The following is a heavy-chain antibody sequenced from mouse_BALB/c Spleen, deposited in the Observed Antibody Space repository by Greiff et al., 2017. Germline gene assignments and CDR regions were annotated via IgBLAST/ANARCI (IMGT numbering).Heavy chain of an antibody. Sequence: VKLQESGPGLVAPSQSLSITCTVSGFSLTSYGVHWVRQPPGKGLEWLGVIWAGGSTNYNSALMSRLSISKDNSKSQVFLKMNSLQTDDTAMYYCARGGGYDREYYFDYWGQGTTLTVSS. D-gene: IGHD2-14*01. J-gene: IGHJ2*01. CDR1: GFSLTSYG. CDR3: ARGGGYDREYYFDY. V-gene: IGHV2-9*02. CDR2: IWAGGST.